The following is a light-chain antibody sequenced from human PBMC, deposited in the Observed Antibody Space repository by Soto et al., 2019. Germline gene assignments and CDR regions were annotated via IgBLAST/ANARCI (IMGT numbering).Light chain of an antibody. CDR1: QIVSSTY. Sequence: EIVLTQSPGTLSLSPGERATLSCRASQIVSSTYLAWFQQKPGQAPRLLIYGASTRATGIPDRFSGSGSGTDSTLTISGLEPEDFGLYYCQQYGVTPPNSFGGGTKVEV. CDR3: QQYGVTPPNS. CDR2: GAS. V-gene: IGKV3-20*01. J-gene: IGKJ4*01.